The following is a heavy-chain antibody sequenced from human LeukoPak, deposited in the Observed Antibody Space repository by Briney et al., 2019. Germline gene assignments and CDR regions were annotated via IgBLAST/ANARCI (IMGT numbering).Heavy chain of an antibody. CDR1: GYSISSGYY. D-gene: IGHD1-26*01. Sequence: SETLSLTCTVSGYSISSGYYWGWIRQPPGKGLEWIGSIYHSGSTYYNPSLKSRVTISVDTSKNQFSLKLSSVTAADTAVYYCARGRDSGYWGQGTLVTVSS. CDR2: IYHSGST. V-gene: IGHV4-38-2*02. CDR3: ARGRDSGY. J-gene: IGHJ4*02.